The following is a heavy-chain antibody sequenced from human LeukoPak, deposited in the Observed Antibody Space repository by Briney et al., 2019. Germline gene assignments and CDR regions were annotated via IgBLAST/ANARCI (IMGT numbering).Heavy chain of an antibody. Sequence: SETLSLTCTVSGGSISSSSYYWGWIRQPPGKGLEWIGSIYYSGSTYYNPSLKSRVTISVDTSKNQFSLKLSSVTAADTAVYYCARANWYSSSWYLSYYFDYWGQGTLVTVSS. J-gene: IGHJ4*02. CDR1: GGSISSSSYY. CDR2: IYYSGST. CDR3: ARANWYSSSWYLSYYFDY. D-gene: IGHD6-13*01. V-gene: IGHV4-39*01.